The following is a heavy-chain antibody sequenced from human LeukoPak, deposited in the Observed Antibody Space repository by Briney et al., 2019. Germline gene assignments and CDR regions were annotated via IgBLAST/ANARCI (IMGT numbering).Heavy chain of an antibody. CDR1: GGTFSSYA. J-gene: IGHJ5*02. V-gene: IGHV1-69*01. Sequence: ASVKVSCKASGGTFSSYAISWVRQAPGRGLEWMGGIIPIFGTANYAQKFQGRVTITADESTSTAYMELSSLRSEDTAVYYCARSRRGYGKGNHWFDPWGQGTLVTVSS. CDR3: ARSRRGYGKGNHWFDP. CDR2: IIPIFGTA. D-gene: IGHD5-18*01.